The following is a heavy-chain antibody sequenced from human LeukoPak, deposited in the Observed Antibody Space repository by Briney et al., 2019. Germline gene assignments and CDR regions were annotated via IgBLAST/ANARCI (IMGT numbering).Heavy chain of an antibody. CDR1: GYTFTAYY. Sequence: ASVKVSCKASGYTFTAYYMHWVRQAPGQGLEWMGWINPNSGGTNYAQKFQGRVTMIRDTFISTAYMELSSLRSDDTAVYYCATDEFGYWGQGTLVTVSS. CDR3: ATDEFGY. V-gene: IGHV1-2*02. J-gene: IGHJ4*02. CDR2: INPNSGGT. D-gene: IGHD3-16*01.